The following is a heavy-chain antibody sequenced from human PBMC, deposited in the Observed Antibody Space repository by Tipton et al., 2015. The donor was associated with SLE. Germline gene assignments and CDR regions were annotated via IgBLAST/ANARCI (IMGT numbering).Heavy chain of an antibody. CDR3: ARDGAQAFDY. CDR1: GGSISSGGYY. Sequence: TLSLTCTVSGGSISSGGYYWSWIRQHPGKGLEWIGYIYYSGSTYYNPSLKSRVTISVDTSKNQFSLKLSSVTAADTAVYYCARDGAQAFDYWGQGTLVTVSS. V-gene: IGHV4-31*03. J-gene: IGHJ4*02. CDR2: IYYSGST.